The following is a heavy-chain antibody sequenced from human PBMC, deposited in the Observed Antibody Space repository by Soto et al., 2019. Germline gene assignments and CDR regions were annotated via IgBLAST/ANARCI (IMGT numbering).Heavy chain of an antibody. CDR1: GCSIGSGTFY. CDR3: ARDYSGYSLFDS. J-gene: IGHJ4*02. V-gene: IGHV4-31*03. Sequence: SETLSLTCTVSGCSIGSGTFYWSWIRLHPGEGLEWIGYIFDSGTTYYNPSLKSRVTISVDTSKNQFSLKLRSVTAADTAVYYCARDYSGYSLFDSWGQGILVTVSS. CDR2: IFDSGTT. D-gene: IGHD3-22*01.